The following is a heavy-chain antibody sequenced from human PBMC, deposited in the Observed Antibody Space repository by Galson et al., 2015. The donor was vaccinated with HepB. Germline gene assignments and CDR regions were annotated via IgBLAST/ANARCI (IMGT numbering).Heavy chain of an antibody. CDR2: IYWDDDK. CDR1: GFSLSTSGVG. J-gene: IGHJ4*02. Sequence: PALVKPTQTLTLTCTFSGFSLSTSGVGVGWIRQPPGKALEWLALIYWDDDKRYSPSLKSRLTITKDTSKNQVVLTMTNMDPVDTATYYCAHRRPRIAAAGVEFDYWGQGTLVTVSS. CDR3: AHRRPRIAAAGVEFDY. V-gene: IGHV2-5*02. D-gene: IGHD6-13*01.